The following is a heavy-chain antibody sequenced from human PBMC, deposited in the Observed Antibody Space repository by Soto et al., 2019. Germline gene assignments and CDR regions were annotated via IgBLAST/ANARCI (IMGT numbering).Heavy chain of an antibody. CDR3: ARDYDSSGPADY. D-gene: IGHD3-22*01. J-gene: IGHJ4*02. CDR2: INSDGSST. V-gene: IGHV3-74*01. CDR1: GFTLSIYW. Sequence: RGSLVLCCASPGFTLSIYWMHWVRQAPGKGLVWVSRINSDGSSTSYADSVKGRFTISRDNAKNTLYLQMNSLRAEDTAVYYCARDYDSSGPADYWGQGTMVTVSS.